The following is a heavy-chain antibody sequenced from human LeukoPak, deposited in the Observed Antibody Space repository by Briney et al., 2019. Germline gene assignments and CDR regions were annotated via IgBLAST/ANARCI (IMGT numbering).Heavy chain of an antibody. CDR3: TRDLEY. CDR1: GYTISDYT. CDR2: ISSGGSVM. Sequence: PGGSLRLSCGASGYTISDYTMNWVRQAPGKEPEWISYISSGGSVMHYADSVKGRFTISRDNVENSLYLQMNSLRVEDTAVYYCTRDLEYWGQGVLVTVSS. V-gene: IGHV3-48*01. J-gene: IGHJ4*02.